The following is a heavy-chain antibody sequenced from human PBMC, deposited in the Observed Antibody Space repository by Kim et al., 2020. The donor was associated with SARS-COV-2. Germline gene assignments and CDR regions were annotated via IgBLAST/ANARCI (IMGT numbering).Heavy chain of an antibody. Sequence: ASVKVSCKASGYTFTSYYMHWVRQAPGQGLEWMGIINPSGGSTSYAQKFQGRVTMTRDTSTSTVYMELSSLRSEDTAVYYCAVSGSYSTAYNWFDPWGQGTLVTVSS. CDR2: INPSGGST. D-gene: IGHD1-26*01. V-gene: IGHV1-46*01. CDR1: GYTFTSYY. CDR3: AVSGSYSTAYNWFDP. J-gene: IGHJ5*02.